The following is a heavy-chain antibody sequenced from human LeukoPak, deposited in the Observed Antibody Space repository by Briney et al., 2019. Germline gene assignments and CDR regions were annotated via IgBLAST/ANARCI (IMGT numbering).Heavy chain of an antibody. J-gene: IGHJ4*02. CDR3: ARENGPHDY. CDR1: GFIFSDYY. V-gene: IGHV3-11*06. D-gene: IGHD2-8*01. CDR2: ISSSSSHT. Sequence: PGGSLRLSCAASGFIFSDYYMSWIRQAPGKGLERVSDISSSSSHTNYADSVKGRFTISRDNAKNSLYLQMNSLRAEDTAVYYCARENGPHDYWGQGTLVTVSS.